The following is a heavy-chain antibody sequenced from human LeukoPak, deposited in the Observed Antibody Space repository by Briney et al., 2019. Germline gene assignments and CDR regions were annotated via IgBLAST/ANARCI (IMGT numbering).Heavy chain of an antibody. CDR2: ISSSSSYI. D-gene: IGHD3-22*01. J-gene: IGHJ4*02. Sequence: GGSLRLFCAASGFTFSSYSMTWVRQAPGKGLEWVSSISSSSSYIYYADSVKGRFTISRDNSKNTLYLQMNSLRAEDTAVYYCAKGTAYYYDSSGYSDYWGQGTLVTVSS. CDR3: AKGTAYYYDSSGYSDY. CDR1: GFTFSSYS. V-gene: IGHV3-21*04.